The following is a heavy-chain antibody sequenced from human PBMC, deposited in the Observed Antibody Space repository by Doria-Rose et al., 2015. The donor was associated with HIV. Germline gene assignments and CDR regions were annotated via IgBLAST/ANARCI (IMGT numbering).Heavy chain of an antibody. Sequence: SGPVLVKPTETLTLTCTVSGVSLSSPGMGVSWIRQPPGKALEWLANIFSDDERSYKASLKSRLTIARGTSKSQVVLTMTDMDPVDTATYYCARIKSSRWYHKYYFDFWGQGTLFIVSA. CDR2: IFSDDER. J-gene: IGHJ4*02. CDR1: GVSLSSPGMG. CDR3: ARIKSSRWYHKYYFDF. V-gene: IGHV2-26*01. D-gene: IGHD6-13*01.